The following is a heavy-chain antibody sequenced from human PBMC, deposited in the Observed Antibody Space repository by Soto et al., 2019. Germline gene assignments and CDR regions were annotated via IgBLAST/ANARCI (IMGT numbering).Heavy chain of an antibody. CDR1: GGTFSSYA. CDR2: IIPIFGTA. J-gene: IGHJ4*02. CDR3: AREVLVVITGYFDY. D-gene: IGHD3-22*01. V-gene: IGHV1-69*13. Sequence: ASVKVSYKASGGTFSSYAISWVRQAPGQGLEWMGGIIPIFGTANYAQKFQGRVTITADESTSTAYMELSSLRSEDTAVYYCAREVLVVITGYFDYWGQGALVTVSS.